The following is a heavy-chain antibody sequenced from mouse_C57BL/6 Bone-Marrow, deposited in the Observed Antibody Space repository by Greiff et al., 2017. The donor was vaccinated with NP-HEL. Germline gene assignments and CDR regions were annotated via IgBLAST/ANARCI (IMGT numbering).Heavy chain of an antibody. CDR1: GYSFTSYY. CDR2: IYPGSGNT. Sequence: VQLQQSGPELVKPGASVKISCKASGYSFTSYYIHWVKQRPGQGLEWIGWIYPGSGNTKYNEKFKGKATLTADTSSSTAYMQLSSLTSEDSAVYYCAFYNGSSSDYWGQGTTLTVSS. D-gene: IGHD1-1*01. V-gene: IGHV1-66*01. CDR3: AFYNGSSSDY. J-gene: IGHJ2*01.